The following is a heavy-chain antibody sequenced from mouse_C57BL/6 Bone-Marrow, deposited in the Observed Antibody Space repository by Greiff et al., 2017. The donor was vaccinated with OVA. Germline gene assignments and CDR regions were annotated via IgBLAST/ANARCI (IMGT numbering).Heavy chain of an antibody. CDR1: GYTFTSYG. CDR2: IYPRSGNT. V-gene: IGHV1-81*01. Sequence: VQLQQSGAELARPGASVKLSCKASGYTFTSYGISWVKQRTGQGLEWIGEIYPRSGNTYYNEKFKGKATLTADKSSSTAYMELRSLTSEDSAVYFCARSLYGSSYEDYWGQGTTLTVSS. J-gene: IGHJ2*01. D-gene: IGHD1-1*01. CDR3: ARSLYGSSYEDY.